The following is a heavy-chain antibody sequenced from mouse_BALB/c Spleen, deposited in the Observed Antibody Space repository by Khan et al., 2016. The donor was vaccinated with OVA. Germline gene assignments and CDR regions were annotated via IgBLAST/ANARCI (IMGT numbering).Heavy chain of an antibody. CDR3: ARQPYYHYNVMDY. V-gene: IGHV2-6-1*01. CDR1: GFSLTNYG. Sequence: VQLKQSGPGLVAPSQSLSITCTISGFSLTNYGIHWVRQPPGKGLEWLVLMWSDGSTTYNSALKSRLTISKDNSKSHVFLKMNSLQTDDTAMYFCARQPYYHYNVMDYWGQGTSVTGSS. J-gene: IGHJ4*01. D-gene: IGHD2-4*01. CDR2: MWSDGST.